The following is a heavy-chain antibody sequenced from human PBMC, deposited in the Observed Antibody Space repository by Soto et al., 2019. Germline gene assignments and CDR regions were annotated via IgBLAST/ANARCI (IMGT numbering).Heavy chain of an antibody. D-gene: IGHD6-19*01. CDR1: GFTFSSYS. CDR3: ASRPRGSVAGTLDS. V-gene: IGHV3-23*04. J-gene: IGHJ5*01. Sequence: EVQLVESGGGLVQPGGSLRLSCAASGFTFSSYSMNWVRQAPGKGLEWVSVINSDGTTYYADSVKGRFSISRDNSKSTVCLQMNSLSVEDTAVYYCASRPRGSVAGTLDSWGQGSLVTVS. CDR2: INSDGTT.